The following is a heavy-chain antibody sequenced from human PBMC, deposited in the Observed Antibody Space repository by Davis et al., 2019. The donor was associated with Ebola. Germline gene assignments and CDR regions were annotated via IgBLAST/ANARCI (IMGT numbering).Heavy chain of an antibody. CDR2: IWYDGSRK. Sequence: GESLKISCAASGFNFRSYGMHWVRQAPDKGLEWVAVIWYDGSRKYYGDSVKGRFTISRDNSNNLLYLQMNSLRAEDTAMYYCTRGGYYNSGSYVTPPFDYWGQGTLVTVSS. CDR1: GFNFRSYG. V-gene: IGHV3-33*01. J-gene: IGHJ4*02. D-gene: IGHD3-10*01. CDR3: TRGGYYNSGSYVTPPFDY.